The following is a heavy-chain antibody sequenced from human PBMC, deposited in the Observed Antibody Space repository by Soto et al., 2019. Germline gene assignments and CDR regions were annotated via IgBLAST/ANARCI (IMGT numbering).Heavy chain of an antibody. CDR3: ARDLVVYGSSYGMDV. CDR2: IGTVDDT. CDR1: GFTFSTYD. Sequence: GGSLRLSCTASGFTFSTYDMHWVRQVTGKGLEWVSAIGTVDDTYYSGSVKGRFTVSRENVKNSFYLQMNNLRAGDTAVYYCARDLVVYGSSYGMDVWGQGTTVTAPS. J-gene: IGHJ6*02. V-gene: IGHV3-13*01. D-gene: IGHD6-6*01.